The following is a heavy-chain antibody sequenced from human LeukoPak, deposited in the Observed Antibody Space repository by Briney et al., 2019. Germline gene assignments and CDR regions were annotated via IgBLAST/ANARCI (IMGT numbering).Heavy chain of an antibody. D-gene: IGHD4-17*01. J-gene: IGHJ5*02. Sequence: EASVKVSCKASGYTFTGYYMHWVRQAPGQGLEWMGWINPNSGGTNYAQKFQGRVTMTRDTSISTAYMELSRLRSDDTAVYYCARGLNPLWLSLFEATTVTGLDPWGQGTLVTVSS. CDR2: INPNSGGT. V-gene: IGHV1-2*02. CDR3: ARGLNPLWLSLFEATTVTGLDP. CDR1: GYTFTGYY.